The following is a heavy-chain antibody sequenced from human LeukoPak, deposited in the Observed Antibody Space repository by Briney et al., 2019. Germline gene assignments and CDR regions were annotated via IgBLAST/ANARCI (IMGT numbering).Heavy chain of an antibody. Sequence: PGGSLRLSCAASGFNFSKYWMSWVRQAPGKGLEWVSAISGSGGSTYYADSVKGRFTISRDNSKNTLYLQMNSLRAEDTAVYYCAKGGLGYCSSTSCYRLAAFDIWGQGTMVTVSS. CDR3: AKGGLGYCSSTSCYRLAAFDI. V-gene: IGHV3-23*01. D-gene: IGHD2-2*01. CDR1: GFNFSKYW. J-gene: IGHJ3*02. CDR2: ISGSGGST.